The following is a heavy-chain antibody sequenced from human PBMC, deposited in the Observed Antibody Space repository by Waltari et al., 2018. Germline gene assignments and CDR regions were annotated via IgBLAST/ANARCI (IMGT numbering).Heavy chain of an antibody. V-gene: IGHV1-69-2*01. D-gene: IGHD2-8*02. CDR3: ATGGRYCTGGVCPFDY. CDR1: GYTFTDYY. CDR2: GDPEDGET. Sequence: EVQLVQSGAEVKKPGATVKISCKVSGYTFTDYYMHWVQQAPGKGLEWMGLGDPEDGETRYAEKFQGRVTITADTSTDTAYMELSSRRSEDTAVYYCATGGRYCTGGVCPFDYWGQGTLVTVSS. J-gene: IGHJ4*02.